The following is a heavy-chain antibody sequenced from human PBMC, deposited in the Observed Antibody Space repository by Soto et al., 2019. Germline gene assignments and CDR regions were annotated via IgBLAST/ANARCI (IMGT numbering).Heavy chain of an antibody. J-gene: IGHJ6*02. CDR2: IYYSGST. CDR3: ARGFLGSGSYYRWDYYYYYGMDV. Sequence: SETLSLTCTVSGGSISSGGYYWGWIRQPPGKGLEWIGSIYYSGSTYYNPSLKSRVTISVDTSKDQFSLKLSSVTAADTAVYYCARGFLGSGSYYRWDYYYYYGMDVWGQGTTVTVSS. CDR1: GGSISSGGYY. V-gene: IGHV4-39*01. D-gene: IGHD3-10*01.